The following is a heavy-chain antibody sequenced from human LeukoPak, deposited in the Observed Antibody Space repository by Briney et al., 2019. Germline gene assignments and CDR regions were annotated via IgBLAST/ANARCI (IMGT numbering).Heavy chain of an antibody. CDR3: ARHLAAVYYDFWSGYDPDAFDI. V-gene: IGHV4-39*01. CDR1: GGSISSSSYY. CDR2: IYYSGST. J-gene: IGHJ3*02. D-gene: IGHD3-3*01. Sequence: SETLSLTCTVSGGSISSSSYYWGWIRQPPGKGLEWIGSIYYSGSTYYNPSLKSRVTISVDTSKNQFSLKLSSVTAADTAVYYCARHLAAVYYDFWSGYDPDAFDIWGQGTMVTVSS.